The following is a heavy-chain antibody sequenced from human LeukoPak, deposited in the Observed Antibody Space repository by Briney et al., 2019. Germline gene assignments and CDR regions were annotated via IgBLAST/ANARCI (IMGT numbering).Heavy chain of an antibody. D-gene: IGHD3-10*01. V-gene: IGHV1-8*01. Sequence: ASVKVSCKASGYIFTSYDINWVRQATGQGLEWMGWMNPNSGNTGYAQKFQGRVTMTRNHSISTAYMELSSLRSEDTAVYYCARGQAFHAYYYGSGISMDVWGKGTTVTVSS. J-gene: IGHJ6*03. CDR2: MNPNSGNT. CDR3: ARGQAFHAYYYGSGISMDV. CDR1: GYIFTSYD.